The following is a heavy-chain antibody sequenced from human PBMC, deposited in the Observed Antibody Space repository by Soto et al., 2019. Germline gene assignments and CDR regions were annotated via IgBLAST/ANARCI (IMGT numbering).Heavy chain of an antibody. CDR1: GLTFCSYG. CDR3: AKTAGYCSGGSCLGWFDP. V-gene: IGHV3-30*18. CDR2: ISYDGSNK. D-gene: IGHD2-15*01. J-gene: IGHJ5*02. Sequence: PGGSLRLSCAASGLTFCSYGMHWVRKATGKGLEWVAVISYDGSNKYYADSVKGRFTISRDNSKNTLYLQMNSLRAEDTAVYYCAKTAGYCSGGSCLGWFDPWGQGTLVTVSS.